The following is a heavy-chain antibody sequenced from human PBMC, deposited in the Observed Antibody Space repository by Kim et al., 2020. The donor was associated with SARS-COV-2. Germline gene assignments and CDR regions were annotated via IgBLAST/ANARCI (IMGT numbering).Heavy chain of an antibody. J-gene: IGHJ5*02. V-gene: IGHV1-69*04. D-gene: IGHD4-17*01. CDR2: IIPILGIA. CDR1: GGTFSSYA. Sequence: SVKVSCKASGGTFSSYAISWVRQAPGQGLEWMGRIIPILGIANYAQKFQGRVTITADKSTSTDYTELSSLRSEDTAVYYCARADFAPRYGARDWFDPWG. CDR3: ARADFAPRYGARDWFDP.